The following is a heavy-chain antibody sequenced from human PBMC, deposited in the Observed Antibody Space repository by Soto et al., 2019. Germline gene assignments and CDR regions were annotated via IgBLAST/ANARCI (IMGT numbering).Heavy chain of an antibody. CDR1: GFTVSISA. D-gene: IGHD3-3*01. Sequence: GGSLGLSCAASGFTVSISAMTGVRKATGKGLEWVSAISGSGGSTYYADSVKGRFTISRDNSKNTLYLQMNSLRAEDTAVYYCAKDLRGGGIRSEPNWFDPWGQGTLVTVSS. CDR3: AKDLRGGGIRSEPNWFDP. J-gene: IGHJ5*02. CDR2: ISGSGGST. V-gene: IGHV3-23*01.